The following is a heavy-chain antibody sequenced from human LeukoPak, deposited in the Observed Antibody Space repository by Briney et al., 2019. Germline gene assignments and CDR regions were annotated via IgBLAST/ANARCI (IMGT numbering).Heavy chain of an antibody. CDR3: ARGPRSLRGAYYFDY. V-gene: IGHV3-33*01. Sequence: PGRSLRLSCAASGFTFSSYGMHWVRQAPGKGLEWVADIWYDGSNKYYADSVRGRFTISRDNSKNTLYLQMNSLRAEDTAVYYCARGPRSLRGAYYFDYWGQGTLVTVSS. CDR2: IWYDGSNK. D-gene: IGHD4-17*01. J-gene: IGHJ4*02. CDR1: GFTFSSYG.